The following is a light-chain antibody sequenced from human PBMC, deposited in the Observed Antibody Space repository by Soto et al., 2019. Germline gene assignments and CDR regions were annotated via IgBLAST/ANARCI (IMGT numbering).Light chain of an antibody. V-gene: IGLV2-11*01. CDR3: CSYKTVPRV. CDR2: NVN. J-gene: IGLJ1*01. CDR1: SIDVGSYDY. Sequence: QSVLIQPPAVSGSPGQSVTISCTGTSIDVGSYDYVSWYQQHPGTVPKPMIYNVNTQPSGVPGRFSGSKSGNTASMTISGLQAEDEADYYFCSYKTVPRVFGNGTKVTVL.